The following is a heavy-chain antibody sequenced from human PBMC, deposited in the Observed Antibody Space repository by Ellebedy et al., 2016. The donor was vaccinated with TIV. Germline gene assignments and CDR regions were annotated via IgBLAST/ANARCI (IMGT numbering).Heavy chain of an antibody. V-gene: IGHV3-11*01. CDR3: ARRILTLHDAFDI. CDR1: GFTFSDYY. J-gene: IGHJ3*02. Sequence: GGSLRLSXAASGFTFSDYYMSWIRQAPGKGLEWVSYISSSGSTIYYADSVKGRFTISRDNAKNSLYLQMNSLRAEDTAVYYCARRILTLHDAFDIWGQGTMVTVSS. CDR2: ISSSGSTI. D-gene: IGHD2-15*01.